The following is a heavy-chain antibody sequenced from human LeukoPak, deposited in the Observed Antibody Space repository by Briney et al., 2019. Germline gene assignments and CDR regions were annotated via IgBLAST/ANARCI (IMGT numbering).Heavy chain of an antibody. CDR2: ISGSGGST. V-gene: IGHV3-23*01. CDR3: AKALSIAVRPFHFDY. J-gene: IGHJ4*02. D-gene: IGHD6-6*01. CDR1: GFTFSSYA. Sequence: GGSLRLSCAASGFTFSSYAMSWVRQAPGKGLEWVSSISGSGGSTYYADSVKGRFTVSRDNSKNTLYLQMNSLRAEDTAVYYCAKALSIAVRPFHFDYWGQGTLVTVSS.